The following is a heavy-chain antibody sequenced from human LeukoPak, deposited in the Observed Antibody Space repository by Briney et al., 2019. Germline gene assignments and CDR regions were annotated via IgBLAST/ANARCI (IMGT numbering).Heavy chain of an antibody. Sequence: SETLSLTCTVPGGSISSYYWSWIRQPPGKGLEWIGYIYYSGSTNYNPSLKSRVTISVDTSKNQFSLKLSSVTAADTAVYYCARTPRSSGYYMGVWGKGTTVTVSS. CDR1: GGSISSYY. D-gene: IGHD3-22*01. CDR2: IYYSGST. CDR3: ARTPRSSGYYMGV. J-gene: IGHJ6*03. V-gene: IGHV4-59*01.